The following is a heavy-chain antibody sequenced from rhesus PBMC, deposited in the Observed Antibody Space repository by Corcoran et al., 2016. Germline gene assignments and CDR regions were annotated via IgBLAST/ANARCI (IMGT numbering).Heavy chain of an antibody. CDR3: ARDPDIVLDI. D-gene: IGHD2-2*01. Sequence: QLQLQESGPGLVKPSETLSVTCAVSGGSTSSSYWSWIRQAPGRGLEWIGFIYGSGRSTTSHPSLQSRVTLSVDTSKNQLSLKLSSVTTAGTAVYYCARDPDIVLDIWGQGVLVTVSS. CDR2: IYGSGRST. J-gene: IGHJ4*01. V-gene: IGHV4-169*02. CDR1: GGSTSSSY.